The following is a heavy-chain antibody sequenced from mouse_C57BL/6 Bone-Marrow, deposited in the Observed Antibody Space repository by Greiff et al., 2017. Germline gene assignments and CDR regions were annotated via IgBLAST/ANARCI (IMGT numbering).Heavy chain of an antibody. CDR3: ARRGRRKSNEV. J-gene: IGHJ1*03. Sequence: EVQLVESWGDLVTSGGPLILFCAASGFTFSSYGMSWVRQTPDKRLEWVATISSGGSYTYYPDSVNGRFTTSRDYAKNTLYLQVSRLKSEDTARKYWARRGRRKSNEVWGTGGTGTVTS. V-gene: IGHV5-6*01. CDR2: ISSGGSYT. D-gene: IGHD1-1*01. CDR1: GFTFSSYG.